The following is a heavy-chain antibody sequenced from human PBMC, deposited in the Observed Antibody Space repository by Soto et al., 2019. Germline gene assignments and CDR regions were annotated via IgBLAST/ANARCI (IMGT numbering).Heavy chain of an antibody. CDR2: ISNYNGNP. CDR1: GCTFTRYV. CDR3: ARGPRYCTSSICFSGVTWFDP. D-gene: IGHD2-8*02. J-gene: IGHJ5*02. V-gene: IGHV1-18*01. Sequence: GASVKVSCQASGCTFTRYVISWVRQAPGQGLEWLGWISNYNGNPNYAQNVQGRVTMTTDTSATTTYMELRSLRFDDTAVYYCARGPRYCTSSICFSGVTWFDPWGQGTLVTVSS.